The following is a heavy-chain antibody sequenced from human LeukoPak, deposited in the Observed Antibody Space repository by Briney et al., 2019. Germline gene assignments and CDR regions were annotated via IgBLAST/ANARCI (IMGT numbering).Heavy chain of an antibody. CDR2: ISNNGGYT. CDR1: GFTFSSSA. CDR3: AKQLGYCSDGSCYFPY. Sequence: GGSLRLSCAASGFTFSSSAMSWVRQAPGKGLEWVSAISNNGGYTYYADSVQGRFTISRDNSKSTLCLQMNSLRAEDTAVYYCAKQLGYCSDGSCYFPYWGQGTLVTVYS. V-gene: IGHV3-23*01. J-gene: IGHJ4*02. D-gene: IGHD2-15*01.